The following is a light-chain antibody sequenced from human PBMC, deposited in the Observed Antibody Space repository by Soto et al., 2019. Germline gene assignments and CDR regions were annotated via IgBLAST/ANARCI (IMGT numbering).Light chain of an antibody. CDR1: QSVSSN. Sequence: EIVMTQSPATLSVSPGERATLSCRASQSVSSNLAWYQQKPGQSPRLLIYGVSSRATGIPDRFRGSGSGTDFILTISSLQSEDFAVYYXQQYNXWPWTFGQGTKVDIK. CDR3: QQYNXWPWT. V-gene: IGKV3-15*01. CDR2: GVS. J-gene: IGKJ1*01.